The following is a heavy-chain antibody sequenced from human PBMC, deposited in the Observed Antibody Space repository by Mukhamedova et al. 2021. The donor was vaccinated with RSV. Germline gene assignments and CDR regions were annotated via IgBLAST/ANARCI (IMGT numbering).Heavy chain of an antibody. Sequence: KSDGGTTDYAAPVKGRFTVSRDDSENTLYLQMNSLKTEDTAVYYCTASTSLVRGGIKHFDYWGQGTLVTVSS. CDR2: KSDGGTT. V-gene: IGHV3-15*01. CDR3: TASTSLVRGGIKHFDY. J-gene: IGHJ4*02. D-gene: IGHD3-10*01.